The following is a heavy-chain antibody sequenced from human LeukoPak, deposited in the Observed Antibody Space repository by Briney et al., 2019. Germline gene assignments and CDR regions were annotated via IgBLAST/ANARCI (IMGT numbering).Heavy chain of an antibody. Sequence: SETLSLTCAVYGGSFSGYYWSWIRQPPGKGLEWIGEINHSGSTNYNPSLKSRVTISVDTSKNQFSLKLSSVTAADTAVYYCARDFRFGELTSPGWGQGTLVTVSS. CDR3: ARDFRFGELTSPG. D-gene: IGHD3-10*01. CDR2: INHSGST. CDR1: GGSFSGYY. J-gene: IGHJ4*02. V-gene: IGHV4-34*01.